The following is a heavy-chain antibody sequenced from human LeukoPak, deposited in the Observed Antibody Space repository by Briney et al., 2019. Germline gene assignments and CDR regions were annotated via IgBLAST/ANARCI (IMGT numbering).Heavy chain of an antibody. CDR1: GGSFSGYY. CDR3: ARGGGQYYDILTGYHTNWFDP. CDR2: IYYSGST. D-gene: IGHD3-9*01. Sequence: SETLSLTCAVYGGSFSGYYWRWIRQPPGKGLEWIGYIYYSGSTNYNPSLKSRVTISVDTSKNQFSLKLSSVTAADTAVYYCARGGGQYYDILTGYHTNWFDPWGQGTLVTVSS. V-gene: IGHV4-59*01. J-gene: IGHJ5*02.